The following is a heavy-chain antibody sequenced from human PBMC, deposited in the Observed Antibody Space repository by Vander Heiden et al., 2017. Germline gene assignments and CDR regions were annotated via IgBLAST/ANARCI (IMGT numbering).Heavy chain of an antibody. J-gene: IGHJ4*02. V-gene: IGHV1-69*01. CDR1: GVTSSSYA. CDR3: ATNYYGSGSYYRFDY. Sequence: QVPLVQSGAEVKKPGSSVKVSCKASGVTSSSYAISWVRQAPGQGLEWMGGIIPIFGTANYAQKFQGRVTITADESTSTAYMELSSLRSEDTAVYYCATNYYGSGSYYRFDYWGQGTLVTVSS. D-gene: IGHD3-10*01. CDR2: IIPIFGTA.